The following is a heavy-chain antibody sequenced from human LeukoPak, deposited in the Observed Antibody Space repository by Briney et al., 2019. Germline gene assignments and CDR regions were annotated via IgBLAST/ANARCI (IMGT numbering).Heavy chain of an antibody. CDR3: VTEGYCTSDSCYVH. D-gene: IGHD2-2*01. CDR2: IIPILGIA. Sequence: SVKVSCKASGGTFSSYAISWVRQAPGQGLEWMGRIIPILGIANYAQKFQGRVTITADPSRATAYMELASLRSEDTAMYYCVTEGYCTSDSCYVHWGQGTLVTVSS. CDR1: GGTFSSYA. J-gene: IGHJ4*02. V-gene: IGHV1-69*04.